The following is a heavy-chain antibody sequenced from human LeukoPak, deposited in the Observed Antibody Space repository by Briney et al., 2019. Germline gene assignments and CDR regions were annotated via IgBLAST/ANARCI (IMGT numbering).Heavy chain of an antibody. CDR1: EFTFSSYW. V-gene: IGHV3-74*01. D-gene: IGHD1-26*01. J-gene: IGHJ4*02. CDR2: ISTDGSST. Sequence: GGSLRLSCAASEFTFSSYWMHWVRQAPGKGLVWVSLISTDGSSTRYADSVKGRFTISRDNAKNTLYVQMNSLRAEDTAVYYCARGGSGSSYLVHIWGQGTLVTVSS. CDR3: ARGGSGSSYLVHI.